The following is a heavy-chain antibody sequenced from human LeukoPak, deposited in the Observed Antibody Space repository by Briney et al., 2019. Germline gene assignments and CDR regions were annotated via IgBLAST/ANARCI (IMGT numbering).Heavy chain of an antibody. J-gene: IGHJ2*01. Sequence: PGGSLRLSCAASGFTFSSYAMSWVRQAPGKGLEWVSAISGSGGSTYYADSVKGRFTISRDNSKNTLYLQMNSLRAEDTAVYYCARHQRIERMRYFDLWGRGTLVTVSS. CDR2: ISGSGGST. CDR3: ARHQRIERMRYFDL. V-gene: IGHV3-23*01. CDR1: GFTFSSYA. D-gene: IGHD1-1*01.